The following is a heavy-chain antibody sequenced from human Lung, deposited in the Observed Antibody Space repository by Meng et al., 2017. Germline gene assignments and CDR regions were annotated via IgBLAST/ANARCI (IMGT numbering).Heavy chain of an antibody. CDR3: ATGAAAADH. J-gene: IGHJ4*02. CDR2: IKSNSDGGTT. V-gene: IGHV3-15*01. Sequence: VQLVESGGGLVEPGGSLRLSCVGSGFSFTDAWMSWVRQAPGKGLEWVGRIKSNSDGGTTDYAAPVKGRFTISRDDSKNTLYLQMNSLITEDTAVYFCATGAAAADHWGQGTLVTVSS. CDR1: GFSFTDAW. D-gene: IGHD6-13*01.